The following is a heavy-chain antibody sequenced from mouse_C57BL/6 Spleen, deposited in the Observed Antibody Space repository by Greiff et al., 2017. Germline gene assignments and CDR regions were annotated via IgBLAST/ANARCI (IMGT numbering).Heavy chain of an antibody. CDR1: GFNIKSSY. D-gene: IGHD1-1*01. V-gene: IGHV14-3*01. J-gene: IGHJ1*01. CDR2: IDPANGNT. CDR3: ARDGSSYWYCDV. Sequence: DVKLVESVAELVRPGASVKLSCTASGFNIKSSYMHWVKQRPEQGLEWIGRIDPANGNTKYAPKFQGKATITADTSSNTAYLQLSSLTSEDTAIYYCARDGSSYWYCDVWGAGSSGTVSS.